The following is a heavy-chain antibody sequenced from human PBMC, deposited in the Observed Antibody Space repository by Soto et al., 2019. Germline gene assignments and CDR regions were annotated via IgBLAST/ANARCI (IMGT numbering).Heavy chain of an antibody. D-gene: IGHD3-3*01. CDR3: ARGFWSGYYYNWFDP. J-gene: IGHJ5*02. Sequence: SQTLSHNCSVSGDCISRYYWSWIRKPPGKGLEWIGYIYYSGSTNYNPSLKSRVTISVDTSKNQFSLKLSSVTAADTAVYYCARGFWSGYYYNWFDPWGQGTLVTVSS. CDR1: GDCISRYY. V-gene: IGHV4-59*01. CDR2: IYYSGST.